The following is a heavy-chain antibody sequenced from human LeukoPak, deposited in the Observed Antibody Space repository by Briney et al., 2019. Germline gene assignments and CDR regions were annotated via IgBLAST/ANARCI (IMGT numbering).Heavy chain of an antibody. J-gene: IGHJ6*03. D-gene: IGHD2-15*01. Sequence: GGSLRLSCAASGFTFSSYAMHWVRQAPGKGLEYVSAISSNGGSTYYANSVKGRFTISRDNSKNTLYLQMGSLRAEDMAVYYCARDYCSGGSCYQNYYYYYMGVWGKGTTVTVSS. CDR1: GFTFSSYA. CDR3: ARDYCSGGSCYQNYYYYYMGV. CDR2: ISSNGGST. V-gene: IGHV3-64*01.